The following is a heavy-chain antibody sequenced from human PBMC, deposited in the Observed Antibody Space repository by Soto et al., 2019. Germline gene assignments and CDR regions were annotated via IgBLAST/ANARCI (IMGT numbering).Heavy chain of an antibody. CDR3: KRGPGVREVALVFGY. CDR2: GSGSGGTT. CDR1: GFSFNTYA. Sequence: EVQLLESGGGLVQPGGSLRLSCAASGFSFNTYAMTWVRQAPGKGLEWVSSGSGSGGTTYYADSVKGRFTISRDNSKNTLYMQMNSLRAEDAAIYYWKRGPGVREVALVFGYWGPGALVTVSS. V-gene: IGHV3-23*01. D-gene: IGHD3-10*01. J-gene: IGHJ4*02.